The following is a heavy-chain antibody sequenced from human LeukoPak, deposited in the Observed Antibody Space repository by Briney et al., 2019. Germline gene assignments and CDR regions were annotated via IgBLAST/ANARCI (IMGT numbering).Heavy chain of an antibody. CDR3: ARDLGYCSSTSCYRVNAFDI. D-gene: IGHD2-2*02. CDR2: IKEDGSEK. Sequence: GGCLRLSCAAAGLSVSSYWMSWVRQARGKGLEWVANIKEDGSEKYYVDSVKGRFTISRDNAKNSLYLQMNSLRAEDTAVYYCARDLGYCSSTSCYRVNAFDIWGQGTMVTVSS. CDR1: GLSVSSYW. J-gene: IGHJ3*02. V-gene: IGHV3-7*01.